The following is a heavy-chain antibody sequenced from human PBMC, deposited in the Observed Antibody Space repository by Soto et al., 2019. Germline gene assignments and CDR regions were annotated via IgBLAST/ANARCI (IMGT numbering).Heavy chain of an antibody. J-gene: IGHJ3*02. CDR1: GGSISSYY. CDR3: ARAHRYYDYPDI. D-gene: IGHD3-22*01. CDR2: IYYSEST. Sequence: PSETLSLTCTVSGGSISSYYWSWIRQPPGKGLEWIGYIYYSESTNYNPSLKSRVTILVETSKNQFSLEVSSVTAADTAVYYCARAHRYYDYPDIWGQGTTVTVSS. V-gene: IGHV4-59*08.